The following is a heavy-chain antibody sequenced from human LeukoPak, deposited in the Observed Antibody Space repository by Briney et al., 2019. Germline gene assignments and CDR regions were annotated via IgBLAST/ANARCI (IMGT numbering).Heavy chain of an antibody. CDR2: IYPGDSDT. Sequence: GESLKISCKGSGYSFTSYWIGWVRQMPGKGLEWMGIIYPGDSDTRYSPSFQGQDTISADKSISTAYLQWSSLKASDTAMYYCARRGYCSGGSCYSLDYWGQGTLVTVSS. J-gene: IGHJ4*02. CDR3: ARRGYCSGGSCYSLDY. V-gene: IGHV5-51*01. CDR1: GYSFTSYW. D-gene: IGHD2-15*01.